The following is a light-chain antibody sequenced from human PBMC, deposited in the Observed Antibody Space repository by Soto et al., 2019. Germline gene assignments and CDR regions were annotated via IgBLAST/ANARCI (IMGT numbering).Light chain of an antibody. CDR3: QQRSNWL. J-gene: IGKJ3*01. CDR2: DAS. CDR1: QDVSRY. V-gene: IGKV3-11*01. Sequence: ESVVTQSPATLSLSPGDRATLSCRASQDVSRYLAWYQQKPGQSPRLLIYDASNRATGVPARFSGSGSGTDFTLTISSLEPEDFAVYYCQQRSNWLFXPGTKVDIK.